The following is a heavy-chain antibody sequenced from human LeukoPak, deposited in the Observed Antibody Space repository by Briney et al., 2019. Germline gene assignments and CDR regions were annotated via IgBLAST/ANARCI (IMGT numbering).Heavy chain of an antibody. Sequence: GGPLRLSCAVSGFTATNYYMNWVRQAPGKGLEWVSIIYSGGSTYYADSVKGRFTISRDSSNNTPNLQMNSLRAADTAVYYCATEWLGTSWGQGTLVTVSS. V-gene: IGHV3-66*01. CDR3: ATEWLGTS. J-gene: IGHJ4*02. CDR1: GFTATNYY. D-gene: IGHD5-12*01. CDR2: IYSGGST.